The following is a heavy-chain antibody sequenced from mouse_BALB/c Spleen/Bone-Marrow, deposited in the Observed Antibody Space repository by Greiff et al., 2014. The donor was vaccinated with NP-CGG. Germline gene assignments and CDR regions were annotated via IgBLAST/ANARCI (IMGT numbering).Heavy chain of an antibody. J-gene: IGHJ3*01. V-gene: IGHV5-12*02. D-gene: IGHD2-3*01. CDR2: ISNGGGST. CDR1: GFTFSDYY. Sequence: EVQVVESGGGLVQPGGSLKLSCATSGFTFSDYYMYWVRQTPEKRLEWVAYISNGGGSTYYPDTVKGRFTISRDNAKNTLYLQMSRLKSEDTVMYYCARPLYDGYYVAYWGQGTLVTVSA. CDR3: ARPLYDGYYVAY.